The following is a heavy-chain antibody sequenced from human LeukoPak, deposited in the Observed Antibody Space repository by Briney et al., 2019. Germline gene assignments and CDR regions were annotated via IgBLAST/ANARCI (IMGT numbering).Heavy chain of an antibody. Sequence: GGSLRLSCTASGFTFGDYAMSWFRQAPGKGLEWVGFIRSKAYGGTTEYAASVKGGFTISRDDSKSIAYLQMNSLKTEDTAVYYCTRDLPGRGYSYGFLGFSLDYWGQGTLVTVSS. CDR3: TRDLPGRGYSYGFLGFSLDY. D-gene: IGHD5-18*01. J-gene: IGHJ4*02. CDR1: GFTFGDYA. CDR2: IRSKAYGGTT. V-gene: IGHV3-49*03.